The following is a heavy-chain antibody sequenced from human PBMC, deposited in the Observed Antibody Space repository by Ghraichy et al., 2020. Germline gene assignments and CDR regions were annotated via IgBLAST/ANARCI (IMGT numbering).Heavy chain of an antibody. J-gene: IGHJ3*02. Sequence: SGPTLVKPTQTLTLTCTFSGFSLSTSGMCVNWVRQPPGKALEWLARIDWDDEKYFSTSLKTRLTISKDTSKNQVVLTMTNVDPVDTATYYCARMDVSGSRHGTFDIWGQGMMVTVSS. CDR2: IDWDDEK. CDR3: ARMDVSGSRHGTFDI. V-gene: IGHV2-70*11. D-gene: IGHD3-16*01. CDR1: GFSLSTSGMC.